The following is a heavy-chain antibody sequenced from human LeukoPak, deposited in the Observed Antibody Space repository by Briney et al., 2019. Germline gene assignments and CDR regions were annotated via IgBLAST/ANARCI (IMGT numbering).Heavy chain of an antibody. J-gene: IGHJ5*02. V-gene: IGHV3-48*01. Sequence: QVGGSLRLSCAASGFTFSDYTMNWVRQAPGKGLEWISYIDISSSSTYYADSVKGRFTISRDNVKNSLYLQMSSLRAEDTALYYCARGPPLFDPWGQGTLVTVSS. CDR2: IDISSSST. CDR3: ARGPPLFDP. CDR1: GFTFSDYT.